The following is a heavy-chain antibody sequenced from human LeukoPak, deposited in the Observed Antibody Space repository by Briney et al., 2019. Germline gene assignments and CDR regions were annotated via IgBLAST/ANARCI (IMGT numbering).Heavy chain of an antibody. CDR2: ITSSSTYI. Sequence: PGGSLRLSCATSGFTFSSHSMNWVRQAPGKGLEWVSSITSSSTYIYYADSVKGRFIISRDNAKSSLYLQMNSLRAEDTAVYYCARDLSYSGSSGYSDYWGQGNLVTVSS. CDR3: ARDLSYSGSSGYSDY. J-gene: IGHJ4*02. V-gene: IGHV3-21*01. D-gene: IGHD3-22*01. CDR1: GFTFSSHS.